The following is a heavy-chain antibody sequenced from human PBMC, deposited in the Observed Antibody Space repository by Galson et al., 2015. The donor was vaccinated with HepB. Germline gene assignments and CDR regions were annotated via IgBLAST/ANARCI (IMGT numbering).Heavy chain of an antibody. CDR3: ARGPAGYDSSGYFDF. V-gene: IGHV1-8*01. Sequence: SVKVSCKASGFTFTSYHINWVRQAPGQGLEWMGWMNANSENTGHAQKFQGRVTMTRDTSISTAYMELSRLRSDDTAIYYCARGPAGYDSSGYFDFWGQGTLVTVSS. J-gene: IGHJ4*02. CDR1: GFTFTSYH. D-gene: IGHD3-22*01. CDR2: MNANSENT.